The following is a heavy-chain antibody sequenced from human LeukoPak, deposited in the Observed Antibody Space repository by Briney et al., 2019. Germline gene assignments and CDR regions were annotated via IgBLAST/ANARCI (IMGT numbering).Heavy chain of an antibody. CDR1: GFTFSSYG. CDR2: ISSSSSYI. V-gene: IGHV3-21*01. Sequence: GGSLRLSCAASGFTFSSYGMSWVRQAPGKGLEWVSSISSSSSYIYYADSVKGRFTISRHNAKNSLYLQMNSLRAEDTAVYYCARDSRPYCSGGSCSLFDYWGQGTLVTVSS. D-gene: IGHD2-15*01. J-gene: IGHJ4*02. CDR3: ARDSRPYCSGGSCSLFDY.